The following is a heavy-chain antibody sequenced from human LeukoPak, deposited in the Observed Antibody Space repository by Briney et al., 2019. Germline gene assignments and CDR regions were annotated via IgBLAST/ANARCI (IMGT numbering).Heavy chain of an antibody. D-gene: IGHD5-12*01. CDR2: ISGSGGST. CDR1: GFTFRSYA. CDR3: ATVPRSGYYYFDY. V-gene: IGHV3-23*01. J-gene: IGHJ4*02. Sequence: GGSLRLSCAASGFTFRSYAMTWVRQAPEKGLEWVSFISGSGGSTYYADSVKGRFTISKDKSRNTLFLQMNSLRAEDTAVYYCATVPRSGYYYFDYWGQGTLVTVSS.